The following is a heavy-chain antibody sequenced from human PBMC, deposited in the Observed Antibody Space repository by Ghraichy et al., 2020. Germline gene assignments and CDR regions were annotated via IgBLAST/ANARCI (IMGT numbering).Heavy chain of an antibody. CDR2: INTNTGNP. V-gene: IGHV7-4-1*01. CDR1: GYTFTSYA. Sequence: ASVKVSCKASGYTFTSYAMNWVRQAPGQGLEWMGWINTNTGNPTYAQGFTGRFVFSLDTSVSTAYLQICSLKAEDTAVYYCARDHDHYYYYGMDVWGQGTTVTVSS. D-gene: IGHD1-1*01. J-gene: IGHJ6*02. CDR3: ARDHDHYYYYGMDV.